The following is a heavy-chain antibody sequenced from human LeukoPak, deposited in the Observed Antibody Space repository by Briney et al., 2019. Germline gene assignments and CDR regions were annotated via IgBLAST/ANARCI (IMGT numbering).Heavy chain of an antibody. J-gene: IGHJ5*02. Sequence: AGGSLRLSCAASGFTFSSYAMSWVRQAPGKGLEWVSAISGSGGSTHYADSVKGRFTISRDNSKNTLYLQMNSLRAEDTAVYYCAKATRAAGPVRNWFDPWGQGTLVTVSS. V-gene: IGHV3-23*01. CDR3: AKATRAAGPVRNWFDP. CDR2: ISGSGGST. CDR1: GFTFSSYA. D-gene: IGHD6-13*01.